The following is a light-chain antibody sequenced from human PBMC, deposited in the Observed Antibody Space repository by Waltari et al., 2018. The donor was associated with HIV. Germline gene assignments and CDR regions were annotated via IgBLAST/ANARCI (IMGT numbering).Light chain of an antibody. V-gene: IGKV1-6*01. CDR1: QAIGND. CDR3: LQDYNYPWT. CDR2: GAS. J-gene: IGKJ1*01. Sequence: AIQMTQSPPSLSASVGDRVTITCRASQAIGNDLDWYRQKPGKAPKLLIYGASTLQSGVPSRFSGSGSGTDFTLTISRLQPEDFATYFCLQDYNYPWTFGQGTKVEIK.